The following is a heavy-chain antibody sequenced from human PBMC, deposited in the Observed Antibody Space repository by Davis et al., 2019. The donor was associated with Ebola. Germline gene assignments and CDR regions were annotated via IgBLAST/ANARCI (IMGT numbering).Heavy chain of an antibody. Sequence: GESLKISCAASGFTFSTYSMNWVRQAPGKGLESVSYISGSSSSIIYYADSVKGRFTISRDNAKNSLYPQMNSLRAEDTAVYYCARDGIVGAYYYYMDVWGKGTTVTVSS. V-gene: IGHV3-48*04. CDR2: ISGSSSSII. CDR3: ARDGIVGAYYYYMDV. J-gene: IGHJ6*03. CDR1: GFTFSTYS. D-gene: IGHD1-26*01.